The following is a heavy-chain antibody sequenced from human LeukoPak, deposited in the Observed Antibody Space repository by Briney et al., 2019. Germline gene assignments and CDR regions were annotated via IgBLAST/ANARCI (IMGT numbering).Heavy chain of an antibody. CDR2: INWNGGST. D-gene: IGHD6-13*01. V-gene: IGHV3-20*04. J-gene: IGHJ4*02. Sequence: RPGGSLRLSCAASGFTFDDYGMSWVRQAPGKGLEWVSGINWNGGSTGYADSVKGRFTISRDNAKNSLYLQMNSLRAEDTAVYYCARVCIAAAHFDYWGQGTLVTVSS. CDR1: GFTFDDYG. CDR3: ARVCIAAAHFDY.